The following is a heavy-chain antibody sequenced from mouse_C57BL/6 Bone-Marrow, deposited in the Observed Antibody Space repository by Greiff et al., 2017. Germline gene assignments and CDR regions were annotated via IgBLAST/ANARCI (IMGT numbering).Heavy chain of an antibody. CDR3: AITTVVALPWYFDV. V-gene: IGHV1-54*01. D-gene: IGHD1-1*01. CDR1: GYAFTNYL. J-gene: IGHJ1*03. Sequence: QVQLQQSGAELVRPGTSVKVSCKASGYAFTNYLIEWVKQRPGQGLEWIGVINPGSGGTNYNEKFKGKATLTADKSSSTAYMQLSSLTSEDSAVYVCAITTVVALPWYFDVGGTGTTVTVSS. CDR2: INPGSGGT.